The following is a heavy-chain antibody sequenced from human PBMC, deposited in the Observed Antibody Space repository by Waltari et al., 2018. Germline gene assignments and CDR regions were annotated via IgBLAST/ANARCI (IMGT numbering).Heavy chain of an antibody. CDR1: GYTFTSYD. Sequence: QVQLVQSGAEVKKPGASVKVSCKASGYTFTSYDINCVRQATGQGLEWMGWMNPNSGNTGYAQKFQGRVTMTRNTSISTAYMELSSLRSEDTAVYYCARERGITMVRETRRNWFDPWGQGTLVTVSS. CDR3: ARERGITMVRETRRNWFDP. V-gene: IGHV1-8*01. CDR2: MNPNSGNT. D-gene: IGHD3-10*01. J-gene: IGHJ5*02.